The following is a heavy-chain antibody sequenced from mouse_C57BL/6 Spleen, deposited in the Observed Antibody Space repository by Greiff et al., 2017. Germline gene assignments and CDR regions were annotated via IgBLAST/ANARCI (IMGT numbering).Heavy chain of an antibody. Sequence: VQLQQPGAELVKPGASVKMSCKASGYTFTSYWITWVKQRPGQGLEWIGDIYPGSGSTNYNEKFKSKATLTVDTSSSTAYMQLSSLTSEDSAVYYCARGTTVVAEDWYFDVWGTGTTVTVSS. CDR3: ARGTTVVAEDWYFDV. J-gene: IGHJ1*03. V-gene: IGHV1-55*01. D-gene: IGHD1-1*01. CDR1: GYTFTSYW. CDR2: IYPGSGST.